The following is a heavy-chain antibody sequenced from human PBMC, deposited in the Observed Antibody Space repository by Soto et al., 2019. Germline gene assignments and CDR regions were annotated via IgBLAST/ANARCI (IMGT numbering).Heavy chain of an antibody. Sequence: PSETLSLTCTVSGGSFSSGSYYWSWIRQPPGKGLEWIGYIYYSGSTNYNPSLKSRVTISVDTSKNQFSLKLSSVTAADTAVYYCARGGYSYGYVDYYYGMDVWGQGTTVTVSS. D-gene: IGHD5-18*01. V-gene: IGHV4-61*01. CDR1: GGSFSSGSYY. J-gene: IGHJ6*02. CDR3: ARGGYSYGYVDYYYGMDV. CDR2: IYYSGST.